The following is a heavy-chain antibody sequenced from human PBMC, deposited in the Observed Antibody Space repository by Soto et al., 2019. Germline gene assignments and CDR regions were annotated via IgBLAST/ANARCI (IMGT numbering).Heavy chain of an antibody. J-gene: IGHJ4*02. CDR1: GFTFSSYW. Sequence: PGGSLRLSCAASGFTFSSYWMHWVRQAPGKGLVWVSRINSDGSSTSYADSVKGRFTISRDNAKNTLYLQMNSLRAEDTAVYYCERARGYSSGSYIDYWGQGTLVTVSS. D-gene: IGHD6-19*01. CDR2: INSDGSST. V-gene: IGHV3-74*01. CDR3: ERARGYSSGSYIDY.